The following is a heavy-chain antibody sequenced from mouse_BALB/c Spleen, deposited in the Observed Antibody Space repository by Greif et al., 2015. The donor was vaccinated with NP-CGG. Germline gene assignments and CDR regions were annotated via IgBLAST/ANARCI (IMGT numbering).Heavy chain of an antibody. Sequence: QVTLKECGPGILQPSQTLSLSCSFSGFSLSTSGMGVSWIRQPSGKGLEWLAHIYWDDDKRYNPSLKSRLTISKDTSSNQVFLKITSVDTADTATYYCAYDYDGYWYFDVWGAGTTVTVSP. CDR2: IYWDDDK. V-gene: IGHV8-12*01. CDR1: GFSLSTSGMG. CDR3: AYDYDGYWYFDV. D-gene: IGHD2-4*01. J-gene: IGHJ1*01.